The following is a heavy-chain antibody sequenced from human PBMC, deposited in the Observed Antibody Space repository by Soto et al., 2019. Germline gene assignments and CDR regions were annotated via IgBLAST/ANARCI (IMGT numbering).Heavy chain of an antibody. J-gene: IGHJ6*02. CDR3: ASPLVVPDATAGFNYYYYGMDV. CDR2: IIPIFGTA. Sequence: QVQLVQSGAEVKKPGSSVKVSCKASGGTFSGYAISWVRQAPGQGLEWMGGIIPIFGTAKYEQKFQRRVRITADESPSPGYMELSSLRSEDTAVYYCASPLVVPDATAGFNYYYYGMDVWGQGTTVTVSS. D-gene: IGHD2-2*01. V-gene: IGHV1-69*01. CDR1: GGTFSGYA.